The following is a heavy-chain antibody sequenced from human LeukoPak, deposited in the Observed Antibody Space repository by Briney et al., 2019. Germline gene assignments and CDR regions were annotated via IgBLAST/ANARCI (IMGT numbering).Heavy chain of an antibody. CDR2: INHSGST. J-gene: IGHJ5*02. D-gene: IGHD3-9*01. CDR3: ARRDILTGYYRTEGGDNAFDP. Sequence: SETLSLTCALSGGSITDYYYNWVRQPPGKGLEWIGEINHSGSTTYNPSLKSRVIIAVDTSKNQFSLKLSSVTAADTAVYYCARRDILTGYYRTEGGDNAFDPWGQGTLVTVSS. CDR1: GGSITDYY. V-gene: IGHV4-34*01.